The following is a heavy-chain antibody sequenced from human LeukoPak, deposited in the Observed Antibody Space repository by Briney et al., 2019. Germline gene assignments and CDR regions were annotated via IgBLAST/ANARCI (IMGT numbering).Heavy chain of an antibody. Sequence: GGSLRLSCAASGFTFSSHWMHWARQGPGKGLVWVSRINGDETSTAYADSVKGRFTISRDNAQNSLFLQMNSLRAEDTAVYYCARVGDLSAAGTLDYWGQGTLVTVSS. CDR3: ARVGDLSAAGTLDY. V-gene: IGHV3-74*01. CDR2: INGDETST. D-gene: IGHD6-13*01. CDR1: GFTFSSHW. J-gene: IGHJ4*02.